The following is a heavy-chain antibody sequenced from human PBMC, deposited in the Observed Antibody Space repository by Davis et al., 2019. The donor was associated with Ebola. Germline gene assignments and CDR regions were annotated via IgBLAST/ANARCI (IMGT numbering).Heavy chain of an antibody. V-gene: IGHV3-33*01. J-gene: IGHJ4*02. D-gene: IGHD1-1*01. CDR1: GFTFSIYG. CDR2: IGNDGTNK. Sequence: GSLKISCAASGFTFSIYGIHWVRHAPGKGLYWVTLIGNDGTNKQYVDSVKDRFTISRDDSRSTVYLQMNSLRAEDTAVYYCARDLYYNSLDHWGQGALVTVSS. CDR3: ARDLYYNSLDH.